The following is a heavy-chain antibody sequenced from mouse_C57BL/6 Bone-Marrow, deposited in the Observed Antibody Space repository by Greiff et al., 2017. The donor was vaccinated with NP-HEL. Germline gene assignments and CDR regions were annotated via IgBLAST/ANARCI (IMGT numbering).Heavy chain of an antibody. D-gene: IGHD2-4*01. CDR3: ARSPLYDYDKGYYFDY. CDR2: IYPRDGST. J-gene: IGHJ2*01. Sequence: QVHVKQSGPELVKPGASVKLSCKASGYTFTSYDINWVKQRPGQGLEWIGWIYPRDGSTKYNEKFKGKATLTVDTSSSTAYMELHSLTSEDSAVYFCARSPLYDYDKGYYFDYWGQGTTLTVSS. V-gene: IGHV1-85*01. CDR1: GYTFTSYD.